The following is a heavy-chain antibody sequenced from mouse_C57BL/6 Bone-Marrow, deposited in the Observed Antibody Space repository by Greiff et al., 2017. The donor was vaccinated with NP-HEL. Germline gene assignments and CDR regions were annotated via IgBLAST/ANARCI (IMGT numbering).Heavy chain of an antibody. CDR1: GYTFTSYL. CDR3: ARYYYGSSSFDY. J-gene: IGHJ2*01. D-gene: IGHD1-1*01. Sequence: QVQLQQSGAELVKPGASVKLSCKASGYTFTSYLMHWVKQRPGRGLEWIGRIDPNSGSTKYNEKFKSKATLTVDKPSSTAYMQLNSLTPEDSAVYYCARYYYGSSSFDYWGQGTTLTVSS. CDR2: IDPNSGST. V-gene: IGHV1-72*01.